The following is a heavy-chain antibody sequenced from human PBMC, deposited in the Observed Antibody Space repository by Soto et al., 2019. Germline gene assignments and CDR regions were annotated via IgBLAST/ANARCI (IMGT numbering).Heavy chain of an antibody. CDR3: AKDTYYHDSANYYVFDH. CDR1: GFTFSSYG. CDR2: ISYDGNNE. Sequence: QVQLVESGGGVVQPGRSLSLSCTASGFTFSSYGMHWVRQTPGMGLEWVAHISYDGNNEHYTDSVKGRFTISRDNSKNTIYLEKTRLRTEDTALYYCAKDTYYHDSANYYVFDHWGHGTLVTVSS. J-gene: IGHJ4*01. D-gene: IGHD3-22*01. V-gene: IGHV3-30*18.